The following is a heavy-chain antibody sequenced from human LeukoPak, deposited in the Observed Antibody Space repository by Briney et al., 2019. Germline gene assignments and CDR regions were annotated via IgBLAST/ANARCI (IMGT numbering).Heavy chain of an antibody. V-gene: IGHV4-4*07. CDR1: GGSISDYY. CDR3: ARDRHGFRVSDYFDF. D-gene: IGHD2/OR15-2a*01. CDR2: IYSSGST. J-gene: IGHJ4*02. Sequence: SETLSLTCSVAGGSISDYYWSWIRQPAGKGLEWIGRIYSSGSTNYNPSLTSRVTMSVDTSNNQFSLMLTSVTAADTAVYYCARDRHGFRVSDYFDFWGQGALVTVSS.